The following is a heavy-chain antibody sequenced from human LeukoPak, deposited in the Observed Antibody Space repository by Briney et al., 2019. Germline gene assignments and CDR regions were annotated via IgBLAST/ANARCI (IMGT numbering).Heavy chain of an antibody. D-gene: IGHD3-16*02. Sequence: GGSLRLSCAASGFTFSSYSMNWVRQAPGKGLEWVSSISSSSSYIYYADSVKGRFTISRDNAKNSLYLQMNSLRAEDTAVYYCAKVSRYDYVWGSYRPPDYWGQGTLVTVSS. CDR2: ISSSSSYI. V-gene: IGHV3-21*01. CDR3: AKVSRYDYVWGSYRPPDY. CDR1: GFTFSSYS. J-gene: IGHJ4*02.